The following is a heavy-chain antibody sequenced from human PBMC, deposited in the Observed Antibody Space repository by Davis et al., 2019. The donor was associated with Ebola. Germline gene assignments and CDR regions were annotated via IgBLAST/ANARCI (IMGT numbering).Heavy chain of an antibody. Sequence: GGSLRLSCAASGFTFSSYWMSWVRQAPGKGLEWVANIKQDGSEKYYVDSVKGRFTISRDNSKNTMYLQMNSLRAEDTAVFHCAKDTASGWSTGYFDLWGRGTLVTVSS. CDR2: IKQDGSEK. D-gene: IGHD6-19*01. V-gene: IGHV3-7*03. CDR1: GFTFSSYW. J-gene: IGHJ2*01. CDR3: AKDTASGWSTGYFDL.